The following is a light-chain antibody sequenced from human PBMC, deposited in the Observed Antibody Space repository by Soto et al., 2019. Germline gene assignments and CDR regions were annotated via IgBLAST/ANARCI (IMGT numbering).Light chain of an antibody. CDR2: DAS. J-gene: IGKJ1*01. CDR3: QQYCSYSRP. Sequence: DIKMTQSPSTLPTSLGNTVNVTCLASQRISSGLAWYQQKPGDAPKLLIYDASALASGVPSRFSGSGSGTKFTLTIPSLQSDDFAAYYCQQYCSYSRPFGQGTKVDI. CDR1: QRISSG. V-gene: IGKV1-5*01.